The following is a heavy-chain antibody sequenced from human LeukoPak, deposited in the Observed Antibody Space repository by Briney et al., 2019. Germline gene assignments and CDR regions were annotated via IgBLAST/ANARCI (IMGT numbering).Heavy chain of an antibody. V-gene: IGHV3-53*01. Sequence: GGSLRLSCAASGLTVSSNYMTWVRQAPGKGLEWVSIIYSGDSTYYADSVKGRITISRDNSKNTLYLQMSSLRAEDTAVYYCARDLRFLGGMDVWGQGTTVTVS. J-gene: IGHJ6*02. CDR1: GLTVSSNY. CDR2: IYSGDST. D-gene: IGHD3-3*01. CDR3: ARDLRFLGGMDV.